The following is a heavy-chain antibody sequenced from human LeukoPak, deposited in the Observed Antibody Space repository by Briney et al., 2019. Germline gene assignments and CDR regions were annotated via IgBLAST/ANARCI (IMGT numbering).Heavy chain of an antibody. CDR1: GFTFSSYS. CDR2: ISSSSSTI. CDR3: ARKDALVVHWYFDL. V-gene: IGHV3-48*04. Sequence: GGSLRLSCAASGFTFSSYSMDWVRQAPGKGLEWVSYISSSSSTIYYADSVKGRFTISRDNAKNSLYLQMNSLRAEDTAVYYCARKDALVVHWYFDLWGRGTLVTVSS. D-gene: IGHD2-2*01. J-gene: IGHJ2*01.